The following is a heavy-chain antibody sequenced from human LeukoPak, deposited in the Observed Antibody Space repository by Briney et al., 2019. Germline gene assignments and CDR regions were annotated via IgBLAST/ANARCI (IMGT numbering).Heavy chain of an antibody. Sequence: GGSLRLSCAASGFTFSSYAMSWVRQAPGKGLEWVSAFSGSGGDTYYADSVKGRFTISRDNSKNTLYLQMNSLRAEDTAVYYCARDRWELGFDYWGQGTLVTVSS. J-gene: IGHJ4*02. V-gene: IGHV3-23*01. CDR2: FSGSGGDT. CDR3: ARDRWELGFDY. CDR1: GFTFSSYA. D-gene: IGHD1-26*01.